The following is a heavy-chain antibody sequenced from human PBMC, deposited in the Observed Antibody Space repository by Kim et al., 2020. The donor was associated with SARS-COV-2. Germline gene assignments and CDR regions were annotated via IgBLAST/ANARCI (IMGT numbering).Heavy chain of an antibody. Sequence: AETLSLTCTVSGGSISNRRCFWGWIRQPPGKGLEWIGSIYYNGNTYHNPSLRSRLTVSVDTSKNQFSLKLSSATAADTAVYYCARVDNSGYYWSDYWGQG. CDR1: GGSISNRRCF. J-gene: IGHJ4*02. CDR3: ARVDNSGYYWSDY. D-gene: IGHD3-22*01. CDR2: IYYNGNT. V-gene: IGHV4-39*01.